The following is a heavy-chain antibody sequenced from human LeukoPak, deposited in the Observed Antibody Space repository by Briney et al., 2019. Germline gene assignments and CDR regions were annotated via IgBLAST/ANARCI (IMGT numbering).Heavy chain of an antibody. J-gene: IGHJ3*02. CDR2: IKDDGSEK. CDR1: AFTFSSYW. V-gene: IGHV3-7*01. Sequence: GGSLSLSCAGSAFTFSSYWMSWVRQAPGKGPEWVANIKDDGSEKYYLDSVKGRFTISRDNAKNSLYLQMNSLRAEDTAVYYCAKLVAATKGDAFDIWGQGTMVTVSS. D-gene: IGHD6-13*01. CDR3: AKLVAATKGDAFDI.